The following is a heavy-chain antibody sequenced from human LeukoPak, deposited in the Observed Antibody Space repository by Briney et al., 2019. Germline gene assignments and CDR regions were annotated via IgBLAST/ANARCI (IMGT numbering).Heavy chain of an antibody. CDR1: GGSFSGYY. J-gene: IGHJ5*02. CDR3: ARPLMYYYGSETYFWFDP. CDR2: INHSGST. Sequence: SSETLSLTCAVYGGSFSGYYWSWIRQPPGKGLGWIGEINHSGSTNYNPSLKSRVTISVDTSKNQFSLKLSSVTAADTAVYYCARPLMYYYGSETYFWFDPWGQGTLVTVSS. D-gene: IGHD3-10*01. V-gene: IGHV4-34*01.